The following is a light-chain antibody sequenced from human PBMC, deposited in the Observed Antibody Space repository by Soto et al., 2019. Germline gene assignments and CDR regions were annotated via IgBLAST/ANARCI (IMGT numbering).Light chain of an antibody. CDR3: CSYAGNSPV. CDR1: SSGVGSYKF. CDR2: DVS. J-gene: IGLJ2*01. V-gene: IGLV2-11*01. Sequence: QSALTQPRSVSGSPGQSVTISCTGVSSGVGSYKFVSWYQQHPGKAPKLIIYDVSRRPSGVPDRFSGSKSGNTASLTISGLQAEDESDYYCCSYAGNSPVFGGGTKVTVL.